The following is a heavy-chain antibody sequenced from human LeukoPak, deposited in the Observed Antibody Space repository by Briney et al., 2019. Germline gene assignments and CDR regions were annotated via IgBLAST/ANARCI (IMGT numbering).Heavy chain of an antibody. CDR1: GCTFSSYA. CDR2: IIPIFGTA. J-gene: IGHJ4*02. D-gene: IGHD3-22*01. Sequence: SVKVSCKASGCTFSSYAISWVRQAPGQGLEWMGGIIPIFGTANYAQKFQGRVAITADESTSTAYMELSSLRSEDTAVYYCAREDYYDSSGPFDYWGQGTLVTVSS. CDR3: AREDYYDSSGPFDY. V-gene: IGHV1-69*01.